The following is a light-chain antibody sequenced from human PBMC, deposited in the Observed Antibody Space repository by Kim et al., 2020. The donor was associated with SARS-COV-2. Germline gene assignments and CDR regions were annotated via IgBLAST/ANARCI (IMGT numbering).Light chain of an antibody. CDR3: QSYDNSLSGYV. V-gene: IGLV1-40*01. J-gene: IGLJ1*01. CDR1: SSNIGAGYD. CDR2: DNS. Sequence: RVIISCTGSSSNIGAGYDVHWYQQLPGTAPKLLIYDNSNRPSGVPDRFSGSKSGTSASLAITGLQAEDEADYYCQSYDNSLSGYVFGTGTKVTVL.